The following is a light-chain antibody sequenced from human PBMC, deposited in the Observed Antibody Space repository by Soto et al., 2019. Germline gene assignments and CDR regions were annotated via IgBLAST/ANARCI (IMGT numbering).Light chain of an antibody. Sequence: EIVLTQSPGTLSLSPGERATLSCRASHSVSSSYLAWYQQKPGQAPRLLIYGASSRATGIPDRFSGSGSGTDFTLTISRLEPEYFAVYYCQQYGSSPPITFSQGTRLEIK. V-gene: IGKV3-20*01. J-gene: IGKJ5*01. CDR1: HSVSSSY. CDR3: QQYGSSPPIT. CDR2: GAS.